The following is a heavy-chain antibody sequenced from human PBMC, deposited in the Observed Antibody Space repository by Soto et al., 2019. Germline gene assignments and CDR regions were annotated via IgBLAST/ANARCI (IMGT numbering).Heavy chain of an antibody. J-gene: IGHJ4*02. CDR3: ARDFKRYSSPPGPLEY. CDR2: IYYNVNT. V-gene: IGHV4-59*11. D-gene: IGHD6-13*01. CDR1: GDFIRSHY. Sequence: SETLSLTCPVSGDFIRSHYWTWIRQAPGKGLEWIGSIYYNVNTNYNPSLNSRVTISVNTSNKQFSLKLSSVTVADTAVYYCARDFKRYSSPPGPLEYWGLGTLVTVSS.